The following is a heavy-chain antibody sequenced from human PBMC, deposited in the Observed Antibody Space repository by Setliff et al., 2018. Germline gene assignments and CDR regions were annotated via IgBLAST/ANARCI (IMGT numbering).Heavy chain of an antibody. D-gene: IGHD3-3*01. CDR1: GGSFSGYH. CDR3: ARAPQYSNFWYALSWFDP. CDR2: ISHSGDP. J-gene: IGHJ5*02. Sequence: SETLSLTCAVYGGSFSGYHWSWIRQPPGKGLEWIGEISHSGDPNYNPSLKSRVTISLDTSKNQFSLKLTSVTTADTAVYYCARAPQYSNFWYALSWFDPWGQGTLVTVS. V-gene: IGHV4-34*01.